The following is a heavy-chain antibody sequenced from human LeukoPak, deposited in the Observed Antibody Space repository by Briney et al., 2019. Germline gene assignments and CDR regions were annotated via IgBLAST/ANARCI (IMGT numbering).Heavy chain of an antibody. J-gene: IGHJ4*02. CDR2: ISGSGGST. V-gene: IGHV3-23*01. CDR3: ARTGFLFLDY. D-gene: IGHD1-14*01. CDR1: GFTFSSYA. Sequence: GGSLRLSCAASGFTFSSYAMSWVRQAPGKGLEWVSAISGSGGSTYYADSVKGRFTISRDNSKNTLYLKMNSLRAEDTAVYYCARTGFLFLDYWGQGTLVTVSS.